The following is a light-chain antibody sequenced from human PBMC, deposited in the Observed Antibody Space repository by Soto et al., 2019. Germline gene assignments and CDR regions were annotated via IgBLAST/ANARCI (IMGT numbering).Light chain of an antibody. V-gene: IGKV1-39*01. CDR3: QQSFTTPRT. J-gene: IGKJ2*01. CDR2: VAS. Sequence: DIQMNQSPSSLSASVGDRVTIACRASQSISTYLNWYQQKPGKAPQLLIFVASSLDSGVPSRFSGSGSGTDFTLTISSLQPEDFATYYCQQSFTTPRTFGQGTKLDVK. CDR1: QSISTY.